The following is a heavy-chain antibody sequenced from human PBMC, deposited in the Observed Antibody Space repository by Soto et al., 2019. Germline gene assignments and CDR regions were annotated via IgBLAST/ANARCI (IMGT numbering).Heavy chain of an antibody. Sequence: EVQLLESGGGLVQPGGSLRLSCAASGFTFSSYAMSWVRQAPGKGLEWVSAISGSGGSTYYADSVKGRFTISRDNSKKTRYLQMNSLGAEDTAVYYCAKSLLGIAAAGTDPGYYYGMDVWGHGSTVTVSS. CDR3: AKSLLGIAAAGTDPGYYYGMDV. D-gene: IGHD6-13*01. CDR1: GFTFSSYA. V-gene: IGHV3-23*01. CDR2: ISGSGGST. J-gene: IGHJ6*02.